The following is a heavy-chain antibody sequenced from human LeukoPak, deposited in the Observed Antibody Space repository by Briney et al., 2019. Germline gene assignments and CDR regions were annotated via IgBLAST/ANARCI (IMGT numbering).Heavy chain of an antibody. CDR3: ARRPYGMDV. CDR2: IDPSDSYT. CDR1: GXSFSSYW. V-gene: IGHV5-10-1*01. Sequence: GESLRISFKGSGXSFSSYWITWVRQMPGKGLEWMGRIDPSDSYTKYSPSFQGHVTMSADKSINTTYLQWSSLKASDTAIYYCARRPYGMDVWGQGTTVTVSS. J-gene: IGHJ6*02.